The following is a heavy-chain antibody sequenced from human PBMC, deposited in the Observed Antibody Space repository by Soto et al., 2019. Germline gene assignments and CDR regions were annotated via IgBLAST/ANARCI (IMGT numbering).Heavy chain of an antibody. J-gene: IGHJ3*01. CDR2: IIPVFDKA. CDR3: ARLRRDWGDAFDL. D-gene: IGHD3-16*01. V-gene: IGHV1-69*01. Sequence: QVQLVQSGADVKKPGSSVKVSCKTSGGSFGSSAISWVRQAPAQGLEWMGEIIPVFDKANYAQNFQGRLTITADELTGTVFMELXXXXXXXXAVYFCARLRRDWGDAFDLXGLGT. CDR1: GGSFGSSA.